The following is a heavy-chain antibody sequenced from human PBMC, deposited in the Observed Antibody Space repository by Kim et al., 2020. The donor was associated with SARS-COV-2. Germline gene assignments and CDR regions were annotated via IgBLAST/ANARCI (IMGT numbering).Heavy chain of an antibody. V-gene: IGHV3-7*01. CDR2: IKQDGSDK. CDR3: ARVLSGYYLGFDL. CDR1: GFTFSRYW. D-gene: IGHD3-22*01. J-gene: IGHJ2*01. Sequence: GGSLRLSCGASGFTFSRYWMSWVRQVPGKGLEWVANIKQDGSDKKYVESVKGRFTISRDNAKNSLDLEMNSLRADDTAVYYCARVLSGYYLGFDLWG.